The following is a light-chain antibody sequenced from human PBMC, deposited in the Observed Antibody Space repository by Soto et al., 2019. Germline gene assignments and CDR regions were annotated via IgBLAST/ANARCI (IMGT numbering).Light chain of an antibody. V-gene: IGKV1-39*01. Sequence: GDRVTITCRASQSVRSYLAWHQQKPGKAPNLLIFGASSLESGVPSRFSGSGSGTDFTLTISSLQPEDFATYYCQQSYSTPITFGQGTRLEIK. CDR2: GAS. J-gene: IGKJ5*01. CDR3: QQSYSTPIT. CDR1: QSVRSY.